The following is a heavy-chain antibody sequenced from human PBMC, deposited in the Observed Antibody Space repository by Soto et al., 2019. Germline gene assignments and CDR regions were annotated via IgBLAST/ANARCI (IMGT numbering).Heavy chain of an antibody. CDR3: AREGGAPYYYYGMDV. Sequence: ASVKVSCKASGYTFTTYYMHWIRQAPGQGPEWMGIIRPSGSATVYAQKFQGRVTMTRDTSTSTAYMELRSLRSDDTAVYYCAREGGAPYYYYGMDVWGQGTPVTVSS. CDR1: GYTFTTYY. V-gene: IGHV1-46*01. D-gene: IGHD3-10*01. J-gene: IGHJ6*02. CDR2: IRPSGSAT.